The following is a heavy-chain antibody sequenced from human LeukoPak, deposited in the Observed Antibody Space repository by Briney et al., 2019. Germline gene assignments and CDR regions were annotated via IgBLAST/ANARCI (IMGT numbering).Heavy chain of an antibody. J-gene: IGHJ5*02. CDR2: ISWSSGSI. V-gene: IGHV3-9*01. Sequence: GRSLRLSCAASGFTFDDYAMHWVRQAPGKGLEWVSGISWSSGSIGYADSVKGRSTISRDNAKNSLYLQMNSLRAEDTALYYCAKDRNYDSSGYFVAWGQGTLVTVSS. CDR3: AKDRNYDSSGYFVA. CDR1: GFTFDDYA. D-gene: IGHD3-22*01.